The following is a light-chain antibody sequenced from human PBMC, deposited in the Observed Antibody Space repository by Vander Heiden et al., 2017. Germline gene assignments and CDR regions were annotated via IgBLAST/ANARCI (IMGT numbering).Light chain of an antibody. Sequence: SVLTQPPSASGTPAPRVTISCSGLRSDIGSKSVDWYQQFPGTAPKLLTERDDQRPSGVPGRFSGSKSGSSASLAISGLQSEEEAEYDGATWDDSLNEWVFGGGTKLTVL. J-gene: IGLJ3*02. V-gene: IGLV1-44*01. CDR3: ATWDDSLNEWV. CDR1: RSDIGSKS. CDR2: RDD.